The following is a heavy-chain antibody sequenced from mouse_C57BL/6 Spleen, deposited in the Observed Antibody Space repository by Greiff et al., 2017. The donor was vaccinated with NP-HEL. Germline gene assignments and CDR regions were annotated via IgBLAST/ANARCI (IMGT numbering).Heavy chain of an antibody. V-gene: IGHV5-17*01. J-gene: IGHJ2*01. CDR2: ISSGSSTI. CDR3: ATLCGNPDY. Sequence: EVQVVESGGGLVKPGGSLKLSCAASGFTFSDYGMHWVRQAPEKGLEWVAYISSGSSTIYYAATVKGRVTITRDNANNTLFLQMTSLRSEDTAMYYCATLCGNPDYWGQGTTLTVSS. CDR1: GFTFSDYG. D-gene: IGHD2-1*01.